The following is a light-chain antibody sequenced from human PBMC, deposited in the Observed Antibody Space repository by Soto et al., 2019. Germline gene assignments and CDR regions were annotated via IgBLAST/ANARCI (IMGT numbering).Light chain of an antibody. V-gene: IGLV7-46*01. Sequence: QAVVTQEPSLTVSPGGTVTLTCGSSTGAVTSGHFPYWFQQKPGQAPKTLVYDTSNKHSWTPGRFSGSLLGGKAALTLSGAQPEDEAEYYCLLFYSGARVFGGGTKLTVL. CDR3: LLFYSGARV. J-gene: IGLJ3*02. CDR1: TGAVTSGHF. CDR2: DTS.